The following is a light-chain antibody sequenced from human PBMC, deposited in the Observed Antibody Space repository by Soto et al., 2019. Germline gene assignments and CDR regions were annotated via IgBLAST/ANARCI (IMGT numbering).Light chain of an antibody. V-gene: IGKV3-20*01. CDR2: AAS. CDR1: QSVSSTY. Sequence: EIVLTQSPGTLSLSPGERATLSCRASQSVSSTYLAWYQQKPGQAPRLVIYAASNRDTGIPVSFSGSASGADFTLTISRLEPEDFAIYYCQQYDTSLPMYTFGQGTKLEIK. J-gene: IGKJ2*01. CDR3: QQYDTSLPMYT.